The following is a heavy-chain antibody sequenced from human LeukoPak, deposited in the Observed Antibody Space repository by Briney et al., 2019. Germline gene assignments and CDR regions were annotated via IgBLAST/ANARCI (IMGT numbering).Heavy chain of an antibody. CDR3: ARVGQGIYYYYYYMDV. V-gene: IGHV4-59*01. Sequence: SETLSLTCTVSGGSISSYYWSWIRQPPGKGLEWIGYIYYSGSTNYNPSLKSRVTISVDTSKNQFSLKLSSVTAADTAVYYCARVGQGIYYYYYYMDVWGKGTTATVSS. CDR1: GGSISSYY. CDR2: IYYSGST. J-gene: IGHJ6*03.